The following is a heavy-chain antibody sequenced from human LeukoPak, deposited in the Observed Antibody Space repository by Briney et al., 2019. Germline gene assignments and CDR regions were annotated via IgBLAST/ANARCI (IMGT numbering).Heavy chain of an antibody. CDR3: ARHDRSGWFAFDY. D-gene: IGHD6-19*01. V-gene: IGHV3-7*01. J-gene: IGHJ4*02. CDR1: GFTFSSYW. Sequence: PGGSLRLSCAASGFTFSSYWMSWVRQAPGKGLEWVANIKQDGSEKYYVDSVKGRFTISRDNAKNSLSLQMNSLRAEDTAVYYCARHDRSGWFAFDYWGQGTLVTVS. CDR2: IKQDGSEK.